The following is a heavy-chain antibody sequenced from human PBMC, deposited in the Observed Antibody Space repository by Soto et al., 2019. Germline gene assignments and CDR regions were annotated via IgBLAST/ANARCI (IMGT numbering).Heavy chain of an antibody. CDR1: GGTFSSYT. CDR3: ARGYYDILTGYPFDY. J-gene: IGHJ4*02. Sequence: QVQLVQSGAEVKKPGSSVKVSCKASGGTFSSYTISWVRQAPGQGLEWMGRIIPILGIANYAQKFQGRVTITADKSTSTAYRELSSLRSEDTAVYYCARGYYDILTGYPFDYWCQGTLVTVSS. D-gene: IGHD3-9*01. V-gene: IGHV1-69*02. CDR2: IIPILGIA.